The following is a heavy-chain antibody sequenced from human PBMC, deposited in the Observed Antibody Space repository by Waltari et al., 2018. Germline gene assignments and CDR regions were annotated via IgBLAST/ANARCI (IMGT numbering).Heavy chain of an antibody. CDR3: ARDELGD. CDR2: IYTSGST. D-gene: IGHD3-16*01. V-gene: IGHV4-61*02. Sequence: QVQLQESGPGLVKPSQTLSLTCTVSGGSLSSGSYYWSWIRQPAGKGLEWIGRIYTSGSTNYNPSLKSRVTISVDTSKNQFSLKLSSVTAADTAVYYCARDELGDWGQGTLVTVSS. CDR1: GGSLSSGSYY. J-gene: IGHJ4*02.